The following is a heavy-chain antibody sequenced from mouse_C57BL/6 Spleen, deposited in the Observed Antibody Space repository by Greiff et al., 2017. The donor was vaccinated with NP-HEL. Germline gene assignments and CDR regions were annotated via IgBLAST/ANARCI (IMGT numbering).Heavy chain of an antibody. CDR2: IYPGDGDT. CDR1: GYAFSSSW. V-gene: IGHV1-82*01. D-gene: IGHD2-3*01. CDR3: ARGWLLRTDYAMDY. Sequence: QVQLKESGPELVKPGASVKISCKASGYAFSSSWMNWVKQRPGKGLEWIGRIYPGDGDTNYNGKFKGKATLTADKSSSTAYMQLSSLTSEDSAVYFCARGWLLRTDYAMDYWGQGTSVTVSS. J-gene: IGHJ4*01.